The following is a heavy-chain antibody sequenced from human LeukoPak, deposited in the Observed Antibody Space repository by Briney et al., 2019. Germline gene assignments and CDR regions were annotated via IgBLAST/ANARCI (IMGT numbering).Heavy chain of an antibody. CDR3: AKESSSNGFDP. V-gene: IGHV3-21*01. J-gene: IGHJ5*02. CDR2: ISSSSSYI. CDR1: GFTFSSYS. Sequence: PGGSLRLSCAASGFTFSSYSMNWVRQAPGEGLEWVSSISSSSSYIYYADSVKGRFTISRDNAKNSLYLQMNSLRAEDTAVYYCAKESSSNGFDPWGRGTRVPVSS. D-gene: IGHD6-13*01.